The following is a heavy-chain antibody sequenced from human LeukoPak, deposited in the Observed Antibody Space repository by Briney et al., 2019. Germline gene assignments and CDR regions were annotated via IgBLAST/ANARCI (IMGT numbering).Heavy chain of an antibody. Sequence: GGSLRLSCAASGLTVNNNYMNGVRQAPGKGLKWVSALYIGGNTYYADSVRGRFTISRDNSKNTLYLQMNSLRAEDTAIYYCMTAAGYNFGQYWGQGTLVTVSS. CDR2: LYIGGNT. J-gene: IGHJ4*02. V-gene: IGHV3-53*01. D-gene: IGHD5-18*01. CDR1: GLTVNNNY. CDR3: MTAAGYNFGQY.